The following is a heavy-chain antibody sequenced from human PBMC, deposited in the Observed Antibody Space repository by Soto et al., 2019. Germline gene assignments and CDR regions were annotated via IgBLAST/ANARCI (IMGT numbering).Heavy chain of an antibody. D-gene: IGHD3-3*01. Sequence: LRLSCAASGFTFSSYSMNWVRQAPGKGLEWVSSISSSSSYIYYADSVKGRFTISRDNAKNSLYLQMNSLRAEDTAVYYCASFFRLEWLHGMDVWGQGTTVTVYS. CDR2: ISSSSSYI. CDR3: ASFFRLEWLHGMDV. V-gene: IGHV3-21*01. J-gene: IGHJ6*02. CDR1: GFTFSSYS.